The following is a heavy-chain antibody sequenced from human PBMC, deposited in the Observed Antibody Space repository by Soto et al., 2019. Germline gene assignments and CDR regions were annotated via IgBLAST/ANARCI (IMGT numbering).Heavy chain of an antibody. Sequence: QVHLVQSGAEVRKPGASVKVSCKGSGYTFTTYGITWVRQAPGQGLEWMGWISAHNDNTNYAQKVQGRVTVTRDTSASTAYMGLRNLRSDDTAVYYCARGRDGDYWGQGALVTVSS. CDR2: ISAHNDNT. CDR1: GYTFTTYG. J-gene: IGHJ4*02. V-gene: IGHV1-18*01. CDR3: ARGRDGDY. D-gene: IGHD6-6*01.